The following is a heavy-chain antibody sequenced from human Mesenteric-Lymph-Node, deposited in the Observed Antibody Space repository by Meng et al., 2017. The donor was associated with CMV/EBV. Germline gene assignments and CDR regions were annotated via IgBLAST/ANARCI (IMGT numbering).Heavy chain of an antibody. V-gene: IGHV4-34*01. D-gene: IGHD3-3*01. CDR2: INHSGST. CDR3: ARATGYDFWSGHSDAFDI. CDR1: GGSFSGYY. Sequence: SETLSLTCAVYGGSFSGYYWSWIRQPPGKGLEWIGEINHSGSTNYNPSLKSRVTISVDTSKNQFSLKLSSVTAADTAVYYCARATGYDFWSGHSDAFDIWGRGTMVTVSS. J-gene: IGHJ3*02.